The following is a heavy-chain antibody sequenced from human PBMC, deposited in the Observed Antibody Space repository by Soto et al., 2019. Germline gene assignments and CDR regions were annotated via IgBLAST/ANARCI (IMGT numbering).Heavy chain of an antibody. CDR3: ARATSFSGHHGY. D-gene: IGHD2-8*02. CDR2: IYYSGCT. Sequence: QLQLQESGPGLVKPSQTLSLACTVSGGSFSSGGYYWSWIRQLPGKGLEWIGYIYYSGCTYYNPSLKSRFSISLDTSKHQFSLKPSSVTAADTPVYYCARATSFSGHHGYWGQGTLVTVSS. V-gene: IGHV4-31*03. CDR1: GGSFSSGGYY. J-gene: IGHJ4*02.